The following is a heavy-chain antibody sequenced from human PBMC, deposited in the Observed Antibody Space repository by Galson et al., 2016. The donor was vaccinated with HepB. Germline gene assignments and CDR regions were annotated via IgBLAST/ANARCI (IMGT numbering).Heavy chain of an antibody. J-gene: IGHJ3*02. CDR3: ARDSSSGYVIDAFDI. D-gene: IGHD5-12*01. CDR2: ISSSSNTI. CDR1: GFIFSDYH. Sequence: SLRLSCAASGFIFSDYHINWIRQAPGKGLEWISYISSSSNTIHYADFVKGRFTVSRDYAKNSLYLQMNSLRAEDTAVYYCARDSSSGYVIDAFDIWGQGTMVTVSS. V-gene: IGHV3-11*04.